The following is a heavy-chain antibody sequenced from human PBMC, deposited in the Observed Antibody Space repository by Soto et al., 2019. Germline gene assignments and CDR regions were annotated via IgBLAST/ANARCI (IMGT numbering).Heavy chain of an antibody. CDR3: ARDNIWFGELLRGYYYYGMDV. D-gene: IGHD3-10*01. V-gene: IGHV1-69*01. J-gene: IGHJ6*02. CDR1: GGTFSSYA. Sequence: QVQLVRSGAEVKKPGSSVKVSCKASGGTFSSYAISWVRQAPGQGLEWMGGIIPIFGTANYAQKFQGRVTITADESTSTAYMELSSLRSEDTAVYYCARDNIWFGELLRGYYYYGMDVWGQGTTVTVSS. CDR2: IIPIFGTA.